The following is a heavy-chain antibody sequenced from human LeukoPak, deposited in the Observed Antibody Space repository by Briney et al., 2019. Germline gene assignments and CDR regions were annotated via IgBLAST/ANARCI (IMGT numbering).Heavy chain of an antibody. J-gene: IGHJ3*02. D-gene: IGHD6-6*01. CDR1: GYTFTGYY. V-gene: IGHV1-2*02. Sequence: ASVKVSCKASGYTFTGYYMHWVRQAPGQGLEWMGWINPNSGGTNYAQKFQGRVTMTRDTSISTAYMELSRLRSDDTAVYYCATSDSSSGAFDIWGQGTMVTVSS. CDR3: ATSDSSSGAFDI. CDR2: INPNSGGT.